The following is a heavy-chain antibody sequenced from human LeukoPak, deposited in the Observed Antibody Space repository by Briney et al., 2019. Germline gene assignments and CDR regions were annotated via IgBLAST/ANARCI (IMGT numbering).Heavy chain of an antibody. J-gene: IGHJ4*02. CDR2: INPNSGGT. D-gene: IGHD3-22*01. CDR1: GYTFTGYY. Sequence: ASVKVSCEASGYTFTGYYMHWVRQAPGQGLEWMGWINPNSGGTNYAQKFQGRVTMTRDTSISTAYMELSRLRSDDTAVYYCATITFDSSGYYYYDYWGQGTLVTVSS. V-gene: IGHV1-2*02. CDR3: ATITFDSSGYYYYDY.